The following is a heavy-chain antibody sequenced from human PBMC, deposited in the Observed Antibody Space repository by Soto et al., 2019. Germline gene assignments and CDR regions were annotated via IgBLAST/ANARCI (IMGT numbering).Heavy chain of an antibody. CDR1: GFTFSSYA. Sequence: PGGSLRLSCAASGFTFSSYAMHWVRQAPGKGLEWVAVISYDGSNKYYADSVKGRLTISRDNSKNTLYLQMNSLRAEDTAVYYCARDREDYATKGDFDYWGQGTLVTVSS. CDR3: ARDREDYATKGDFDY. V-gene: IGHV3-30-3*01. D-gene: IGHD4-17*01. J-gene: IGHJ4*02. CDR2: ISYDGSNK.